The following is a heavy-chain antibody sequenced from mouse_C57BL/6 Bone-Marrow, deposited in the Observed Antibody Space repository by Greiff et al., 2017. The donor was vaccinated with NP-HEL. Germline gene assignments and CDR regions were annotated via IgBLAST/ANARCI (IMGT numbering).Heavy chain of an antibody. Sequence: VQLQQPGAELVKPGASVKLSCKASGYTFTSYWMHWVKQRPGQGLEWIGMIHPNSGSTNYNEKFKSKATLTVDKSSSTAYMQLSSLTSEDSAVYYCARAYYSNYEPFAYWGQGTLVTVSA. CDR3: ARAYYSNYEPFAY. CDR1: GYTFTSYW. J-gene: IGHJ3*01. D-gene: IGHD2-5*01. V-gene: IGHV1-64*01. CDR2: IHPNSGST.